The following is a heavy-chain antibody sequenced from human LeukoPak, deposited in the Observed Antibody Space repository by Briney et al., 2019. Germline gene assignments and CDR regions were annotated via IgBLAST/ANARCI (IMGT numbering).Heavy chain of an antibody. J-gene: IGHJ4*02. CDR2: VKQDGSEK. V-gene: IGHV3-7*01. D-gene: IGHD6-19*01. CDR3: ARVSIAVAGGDY. Sequence: GGSLRLSCAASGFTFSNSWMSWVRQPPGKGLEWVANVKQDGSEKYYVDSVKGRFTISRDNAKNSLYLQMNSLRAEDTAVYYCARVSIAVAGGDYWGQGTLVTVSS. CDR1: GFTFSNSW.